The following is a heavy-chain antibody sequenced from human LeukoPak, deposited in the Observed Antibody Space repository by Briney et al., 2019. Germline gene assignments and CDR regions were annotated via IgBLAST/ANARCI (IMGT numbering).Heavy chain of an antibody. CDR2: IYYTGGT. V-gene: IGHV4-59*12. Sequence: SETLSLTCTVSGASISAYSGTWVRQPPGKGLEWIGYIYYTGGTKYNPSLKSRVTISVDTSNNQFSLKLSSVTAADTAVYYCAREDRWAFDIWGQGTMVTVSS. CDR1: GASISAYS. CDR3: AREDRWAFDI. J-gene: IGHJ3*02.